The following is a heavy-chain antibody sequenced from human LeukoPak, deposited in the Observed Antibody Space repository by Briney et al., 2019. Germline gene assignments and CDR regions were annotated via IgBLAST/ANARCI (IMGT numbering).Heavy chain of an antibody. V-gene: IGHV3-30-3*01. J-gene: IGHJ3*02. CDR1: GFTFSSYA. Sequence: GGSLRLSCAASGFTFSSYAMHWVRQAPGKGLEWVAVISYDGSNKYCADSVKGRFTISRDDSKNTLYLQMNSMRAEDTAVYYCARDQDRAFDIWGQGTMVTVSS. CDR2: ISYDGSNK. CDR3: ARDQDRAFDI.